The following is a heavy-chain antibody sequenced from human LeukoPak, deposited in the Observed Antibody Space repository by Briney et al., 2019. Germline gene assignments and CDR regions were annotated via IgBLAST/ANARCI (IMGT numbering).Heavy chain of an antibody. J-gene: IGHJ4*02. CDR2: ISAYNGNT. CDR3: ARGGPYSSSWYIDY. CDR1: GGTFSSYA. D-gene: IGHD6-13*01. Sequence: ASVKVSCKASGGTFSSYAISWVRQAPGQGLEWMGWISAYNGNTNYAQKLQGRVTMTTDTSTSTAYMELRSLRSDDTAVYYCARGGPYSSSWYIDYWGQGTLVTVSS. V-gene: IGHV1-18*01.